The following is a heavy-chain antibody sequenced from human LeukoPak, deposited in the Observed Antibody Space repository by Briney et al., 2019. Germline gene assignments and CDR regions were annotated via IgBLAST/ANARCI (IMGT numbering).Heavy chain of an antibody. CDR1: GGSISSYY. CDR2: IYYSGST. V-gene: IGHV4-59*01. D-gene: IGHD6-19*01. J-gene: IGHJ1*01. CDR3: ASINGSGWYPEYFQH. Sequence: SETLSLTCTVSGGSISSYYWSWIRQPPGKGLEWIGYIYYSGSTNYNPSLKSRVTISVDTSKNQFSLKLSSVTAADTAVYYCASINGSGWYPEYFQHWGQGTLVTVSS.